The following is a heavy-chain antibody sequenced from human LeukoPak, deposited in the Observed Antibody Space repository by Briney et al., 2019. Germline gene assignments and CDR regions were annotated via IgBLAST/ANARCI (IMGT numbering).Heavy chain of an antibody. V-gene: IGHV3-30*18. D-gene: IGHD3-22*01. Sequence: GGSLRLSCAASGFTFSSYSMNWVRQAPGKGLEWVAVISYDGSNKYYADSVKGRFTISRDNSKNTLYLQMNSLRAEDTAVYYCAKDPYDYDSSGLNYFDYWAREPWSPSPQ. CDR2: ISYDGSNK. J-gene: IGHJ4*02. CDR3: AKDPYDYDSSGLNYFDY. CDR1: GFTFSSYS.